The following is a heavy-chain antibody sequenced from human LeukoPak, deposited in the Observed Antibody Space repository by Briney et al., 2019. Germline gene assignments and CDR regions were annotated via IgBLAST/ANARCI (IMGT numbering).Heavy chain of an antibody. V-gene: IGHV4-39*07. CDR3: ARGILGSFDY. CDR1: GGSISSSSYY. J-gene: IGHJ4*02. Sequence: MPSETLSLTCTVSGGSISSSSYYWGWIRQPPGKGLEWIGSIYHSGSTYYNPALKSRVTISVDTSKNQFSLKLSSVTAADTAVYYCARGILGSFDYWGQGTLVTVSS. CDR2: IYHSGST. D-gene: IGHD5-18*01.